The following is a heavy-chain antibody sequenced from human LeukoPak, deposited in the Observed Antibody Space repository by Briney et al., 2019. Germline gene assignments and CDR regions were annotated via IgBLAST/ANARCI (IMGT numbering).Heavy chain of an antibody. D-gene: IGHD5-18*01. J-gene: IGHJ5*02. V-gene: IGHV4-59*08. Sequence: NTSETLSLTCTASGGSINSYYWGWMRQPPGKVREGIGYIYYSGGTSYNPSLKSRVTISLDTSKNQFSLKLRSVTAADTAVYYCARRGGEYSYYVFAPWGQGTLVTVSS. CDR1: GGSINSYY. CDR2: IYYSGGT. CDR3: ARRGGEYSYYVFAP.